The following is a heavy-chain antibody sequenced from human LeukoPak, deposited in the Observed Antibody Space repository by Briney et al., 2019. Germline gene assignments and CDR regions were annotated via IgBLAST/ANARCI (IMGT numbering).Heavy chain of an antibody. CDR2: ISYDGSNK. CDR1: GFTFSSYA. D-gene: IGHD5-24*01. J-gene: IGHJ4*02. Sequence: PGGSLRLSCAASGFTFSSYAMHWVRQAPGKGLEWVAVISYDGSNKYYADSVKGRFTISRDNSKNTLYLQMNSLRAEDTAVYYCARDDSDTMAIDYWGQGTLVTVSS. CDR3: ARDDSDTMAIDY. V-gene: IGHV3-30*04.